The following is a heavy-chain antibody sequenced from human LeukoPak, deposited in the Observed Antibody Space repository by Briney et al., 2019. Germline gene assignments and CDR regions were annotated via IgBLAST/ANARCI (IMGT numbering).Heavy chain of an antibody. V-gene: IGHV1-69*05. CDR1: GGTFTNYA. J-gene: IGHJ3*02. D-gene: IGHD3-22*01. CDR2: TTPIFGSA. Sequence: ASVKVSCKASGGTFTNYAVGWVRQAPGKGLEWMGGTTPIFGSAEYAQNFQGRVTVRTDESTSTAYMEMGSLRSDDTAVYYCAGALFHFDSGGCDMDGYDIWGQGTMVTVSS. CDR3: AGALFHFDSGGCDMDGYDI.